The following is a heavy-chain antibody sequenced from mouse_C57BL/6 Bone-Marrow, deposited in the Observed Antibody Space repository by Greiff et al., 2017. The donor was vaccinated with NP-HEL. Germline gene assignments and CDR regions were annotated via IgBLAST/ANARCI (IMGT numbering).Heavy chain of an antibody. CDR1: GYSFTGYF. CDR2: INPYNGDT. Sequence: VQLKESGPELVKPGDSVKISCKASGYSFTGYFMNWVMQSHGKSLEWIGRINPYNGDTFYNQKFKGKATLTVDKSSSTAHMELRSLTSEDSAVYYCARSETGTVYWYFDVWGTGTTVTVSS. J-gene: IGHJ1*03. CDR3: ARSETGTVYWYFDV. V-gene: IGHV1-20*01. D-gene: IGHD4-1*01.